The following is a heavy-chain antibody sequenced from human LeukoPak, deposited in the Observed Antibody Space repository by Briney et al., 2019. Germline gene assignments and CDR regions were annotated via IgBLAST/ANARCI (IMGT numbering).Heavy chain of an antibody. CDR1: GLTFSSHW. Sequence: GGSLRLSCAASGLTFSSHWMHWVRHAPGKGLVWVSRITNDGSSTTYADSVKGRFTISRDNAKNMLYLQVNSLRAEDTAVYYCVTQQGGNPAYWGQGTLVTVSS. CDR2: ITNDGSST. CDR3: VTQQGGNPAY. D-gene: IGHD1-14*01. V-gene: IGHV3-74*01. J-gene: IGHJ4*02.